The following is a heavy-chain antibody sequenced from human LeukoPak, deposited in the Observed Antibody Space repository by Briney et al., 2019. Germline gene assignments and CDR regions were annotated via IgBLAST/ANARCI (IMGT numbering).Heavy chain of an antibody. J-gene: IGHJ4*02. CDR1: GASITSYY. CDR3: ARLSIVGATNFDY. D-gene: IGHD1-26*01. V-gene: IGHV4-59*08. Sequence: PSATLSLTCTVSGASITSYYWSWIRQPPGKGLEWIGYIYYSGSTTYKPSLKSRVTISVDTSKNQFSLKLSSVTAADTAVYYCARLSIVGATNFDYWGQGTLVTVSS. CDR2: IYYSGST.